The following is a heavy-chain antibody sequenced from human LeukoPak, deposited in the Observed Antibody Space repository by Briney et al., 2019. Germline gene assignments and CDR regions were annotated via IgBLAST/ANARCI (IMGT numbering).Heavy chain of an antibody. Sequence: PSETLSLTCTVSGGSISSYYWSWLRQPPGQGLEWIGYIYYSGSTNYNPSLKSRVTISVDTSKNQFSLKLSSVTAADTAVYYCARWWPYSSGSLQNWFDPWGQGTLVTVSS. CDR3: ARWWPYSSGSLQNWFDP. V-gene: IGHV4-59*01. CDR1: GGSISSYY. CDR2: IYYSGST. J-gene: IGHJ5*02. D-gene: IGHD3-22*01.